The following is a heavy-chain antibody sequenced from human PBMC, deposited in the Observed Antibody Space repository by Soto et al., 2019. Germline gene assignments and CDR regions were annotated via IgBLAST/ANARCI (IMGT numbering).Heavy chain of an antibody. CDR2: ISGGGGGT. V-gene: IGHV3-23*01. D-gene: IGHD2-2*01. J-gene: IGHJ5*02. Sequence: EVHLLESGGGMVPAGGSLRLSCAASGFTFSNYAMAWVRQTQGKGLEWASGISGGGGGTYYADSVKGRFTISRDNSKNTLYLQMNSLRGEDSAIYYCAKDPRPYCSSTTCYSWFDPWGQGTLVTVSS. CDR1: GFTFSNYA. CDR3: AKDPRPYCSSTTCYSWFDP.